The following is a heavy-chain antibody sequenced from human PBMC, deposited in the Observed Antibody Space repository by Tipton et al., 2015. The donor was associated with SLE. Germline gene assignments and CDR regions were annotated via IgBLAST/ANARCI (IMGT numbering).Heavy chain of an antibody. V-gene: IGHV1-18*04. CDR1: GGTFSIYT. D-gene: IGHD2-21*02. Sequence: QSGAEVKEPGSSVKVSCKASGGTFSIYTVNWVRQAPGQGLEWLGWISAYNGNKRYAHNIQDRVTMTTDRSTSTAHMELRSLRSDDTAVYYCARDELTEGEMSALDIWGQGTTVTVSS. CDR2: ISAYNGNK. CDR3: ARDELTEGEMSALDI. J-gene: IGHJ3*02.